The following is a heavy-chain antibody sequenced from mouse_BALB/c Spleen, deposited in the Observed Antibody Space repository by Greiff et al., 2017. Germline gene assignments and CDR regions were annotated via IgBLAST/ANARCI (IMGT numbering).Heavy chain of an antibody. D-gene: IGHD2-14*01. J-gene: IGHJ4*01. CDR3: AYRSYAMDY. Sequence: QVQLKQSAAELARPGASVKMSCKASGYTFTSYTMHWVKQRPGQGLEWIGYINPSSGYTEYNQKFKDKTTLTADKSSSTAYMQLSSLTSEDSAVYYCAYRSYAMDYWGQGTSVTVSS. CDR2: INPSSGYT. V-gene: IGHV1-4*02. CDR1: GYTFTSYT.